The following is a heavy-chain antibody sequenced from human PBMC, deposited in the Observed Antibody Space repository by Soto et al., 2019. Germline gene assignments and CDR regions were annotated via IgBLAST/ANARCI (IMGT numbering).Heavy chain of an antibody. CDR2: ISYDGINK. D-gene: IGHD5-18*01. J-gene: IGHJ4*02. CDR1: LFTVSSYG. Sequence: GGSLRLSCAASLFTVSSYGMHWVRQSPDKGLEWVAVISYDGINKYYADSVKGRFTISRDNSKNTLYLQMNSLRAEDTAVYYCAKDRKAMVYYFDYWGQGTLVTVSS. CDR3: AKDRKAMVYYFDY. V-gene: IGHV3-30*18.